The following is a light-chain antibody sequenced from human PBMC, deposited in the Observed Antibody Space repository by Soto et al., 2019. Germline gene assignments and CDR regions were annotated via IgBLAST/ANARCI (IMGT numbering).Light chain of an antibody. J-gene: IGLJ1*01. CDR3: SSYTRTSTYV. V-gene: IGLV2-14*01. CDR1: SSDVGGYNY. CDR2: HVS. Sequence: LTQPSSVSGSPGQSITISCTGTSSDVGGYNYVSWYQQYPGKAPKLMIYHVSNRPSGVSNRFSGSKSGNSASLTISGLQAEDEADYYCSSYTRTSTYVFGTGTKVTVL.